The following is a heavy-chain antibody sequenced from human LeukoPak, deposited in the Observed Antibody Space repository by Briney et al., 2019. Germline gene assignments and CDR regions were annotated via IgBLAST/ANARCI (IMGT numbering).Heavy chain of an antibody. D-gene: IGHD3-10*01. CDR2: IYTSGST. J-gene: IGHJ6*03. Sequence: SETLPLTCTVSGGSISSYYWSWIRQPPGKGLEWIGYIYTSGSTNYNPSLKSRVTISVDTSKNQFSLKLSSVTAADTAVYYCARMYFYGSGSYRGYYYYYMDVWGKGTTVTVSS. V-gene: IGHV4-4*09. CDR1: GGSISSYY. CDR3: ARMYFYGSGSYRGYYYYYMDV.